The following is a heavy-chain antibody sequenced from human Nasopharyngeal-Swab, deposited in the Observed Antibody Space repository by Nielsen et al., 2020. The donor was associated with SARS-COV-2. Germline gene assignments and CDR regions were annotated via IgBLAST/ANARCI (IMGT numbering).Heavy chain of an antibody. CDR3: ARDAAYGSGSFVADY. D-gene: IGHD3-10*01. CDR2: ISAYNGDT. CDR1: GYTFNSYG. V-gene: IGHV1-18*01. Sequence: ASVKVSCKASGYTFNSYGISWVRQAPGQGLEWMGWISAYNGDTNYAQKLQGRVTMTTDTSTSTAYMELRSLRSDDTAVYYCARDAAYGSGSFVADYWGQGTLVTVSP. J-gene: IGHJ4*02.